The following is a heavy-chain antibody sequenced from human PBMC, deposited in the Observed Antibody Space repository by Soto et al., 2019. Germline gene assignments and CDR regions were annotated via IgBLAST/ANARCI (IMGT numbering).Heavy chain of an antibody. CDR3: ARDSNCSGGSCYCDY. Sequence: QVQLVQSGAEVKKPGASVKVSCKASGYTFTGYYMHWVRQAPGQGLEWMGRINPNIGGTNYAQKFQGWVTMTRDTSVSTGDMELGRLRSDDTAVYYCARDSNCSGGSCYCDYWGQGTLVTVSS. CDR1: GYTFTGYY. J-gene: IGHJ4*02. CDR2: INPNIGGT. V-gene: IGHV1-2*04. D-gene: IGHD2-15*01.